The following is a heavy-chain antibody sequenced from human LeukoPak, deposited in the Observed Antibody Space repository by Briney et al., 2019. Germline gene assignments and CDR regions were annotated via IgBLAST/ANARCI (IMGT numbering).Heavy chain of an antibody. CDR2: IKQDGNEK. V-gene: IGHV3-7*01. J-gene: IGHJ4*02. D-gene: IGHD3-10*01. Sequence: GGSLRLSCAASGFTFSSHWMTWVRQALGKVLEWVATIKQDGNEKQYVDSVKGRFTISRDNAKNSLYLQMNSLRAEDTAVYYCARSLYGSGSYDKGDGYFDYWGQGTLVTVSS. CDR1: GFTFSSHW. CDR3: ARSLYGSGSYDKGDGYFDY.